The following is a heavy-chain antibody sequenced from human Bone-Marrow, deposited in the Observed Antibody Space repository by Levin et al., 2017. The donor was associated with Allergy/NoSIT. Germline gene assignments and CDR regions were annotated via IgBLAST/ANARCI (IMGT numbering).Heavy chain of an antibody. Sequence: SETLSLTCSVSGGSIDSYYWNGIRQTPGKGLEWIGYIYYTGTTNYNPSLKSRATISVDISKDPTPLKLCCLTDAETAIDFCARVVTYHYGMDVWGQGAAVTVSS. CDR2: IYYTGTT. CDR1: GGSIDSYY. V-gene: IGHV4-59*01. D-gene: IGHD2-21*02. CDR3: ARVVTYHYGMDV. J-gene: IGHJ6*02.